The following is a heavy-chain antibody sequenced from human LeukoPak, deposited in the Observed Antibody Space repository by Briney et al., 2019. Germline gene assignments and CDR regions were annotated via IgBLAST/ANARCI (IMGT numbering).Heavy chain of an antibody. CDR3: ARGLIYYDSSGYYYFGGWFDP. CDR2: INHSGST. CDR1: GGSFSGYY. V-gene: IGHV4-34*01. D-gene: IGHD3-22*01. Sequence: SETLSLTCAVYGGSFSGYYWSWIRQPPGKGLEWIGEINHSGSTNYNPSLKGRVTISVDTSKNQFSLKLSSVTAADTAVYYCARGLIYYDSSGYYYFGGWFDPWGQGTLVTVSS. J-gene: IGHJ5*02.